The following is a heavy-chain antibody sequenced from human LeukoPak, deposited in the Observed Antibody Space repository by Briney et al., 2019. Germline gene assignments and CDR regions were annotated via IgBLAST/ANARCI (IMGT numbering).Heavy chain of an antibody. V-gene: IGHV4-30-4*01. D-gene: IGHD3-10*01. CDR2: IYYSGST. Sequence: SQTLSLTCTVSGGSISSGDYYWSWIRQPPGKGLEWIGYIYYSGSTYYNPSLKSRVTISVDTSKNQFSLKLSSVTAADTAVYYCASLLWFGEYYFDYWGQGTLVTVSS. CDR1: GGSISSGDYY. J-gene: IGHJ4*02. CDR3: ASLLWFGEYYFDY.